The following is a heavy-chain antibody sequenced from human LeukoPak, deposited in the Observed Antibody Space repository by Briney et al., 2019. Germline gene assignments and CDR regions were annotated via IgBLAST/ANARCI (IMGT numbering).Heavy chain of an antibody. D-gene: IGHD6-6*01. J-gene: IGHJ4*02. CDR3: AKNKGSSTPSFDY. CDR1: GFTFSNYA. CDR2: VSGGGGTT. V-gene: IGHV3-23*01. Sequence: GGSLRLSCATSGFTFSNYAISWVRQVPGKGLEWVASVSGGGGTTAYADSVKGRFSISRDNSKKTLDLQMSSLRVEDTAVYYCAKNKGSSTPSFDYWGQGTLVTVSS.